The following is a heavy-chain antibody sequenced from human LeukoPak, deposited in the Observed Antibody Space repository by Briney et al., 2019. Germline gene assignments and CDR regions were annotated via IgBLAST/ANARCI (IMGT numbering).Heavy chain of an antibody. CDR1: GYRFTGYY. CDR3: ARDPGHDTSNYGGLDF. J-gene: IGHJ4*02. CDR2: INPKSGDP. Sequence: GASVTVSCTTSGYRFTGYYMHWVRQAPGQGLEWMGWINPKSGDPIYVQKFQGRVTLTRDTSIDTVYLELSSLKSDDTAVYYCARDPGHDTSNYGGLDFWGQGTLVTVSS. V-gene: IGHV1-2*02. D-gene: IGHD4-11*01.